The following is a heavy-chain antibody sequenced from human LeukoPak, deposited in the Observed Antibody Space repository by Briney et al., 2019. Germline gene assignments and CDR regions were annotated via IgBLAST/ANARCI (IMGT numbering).Heavy chain of an antibody. D-gene: IGHD4-17*01. J-gene: IGHJ4*02. Sequence: GGSLRLSCAVSGFSVNDNYMSWVRQAPGKGLQWVSVMFPDGRTYYADSVRGRFTISRDLARNTLLLQMHSLRADDTAVHYCARTNPVYGDYDYWGQGTLVTVSS. CDR2: MFPDGRT. CDR1: GFSVNDNY. CDR3: ARTNPVYGDYDY. V-gene: IGHV3-53*01.